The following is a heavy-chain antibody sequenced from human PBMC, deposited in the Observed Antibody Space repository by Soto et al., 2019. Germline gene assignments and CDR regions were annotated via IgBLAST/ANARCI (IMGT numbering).Heavy chain of an antibody. CDR2: INAGSVNT. CDR3: ARSIVVVTALDY. D-gene: IGHD2-21*02. CDR1: GYTFTSYA. Sequence: QVQLVQSGAEEKKPGASVKVSCKASGYTFTSYAMHWVRQAPGQRLEWMGWINAGSVNTKYSQKFQGRVTITRDTSASTAYMELSSLRSEDTAVYYCARSIVVVTALDYWGQGTLVTVSS. J-gene: IGHJ4*02. V-gene: IGHV1-3*05.